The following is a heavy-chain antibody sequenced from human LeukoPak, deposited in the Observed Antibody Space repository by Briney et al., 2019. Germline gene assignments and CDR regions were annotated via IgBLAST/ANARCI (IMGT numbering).Heavy chain of an antibody. Sequence: GRSLRLSCAASGFTFSSYGMHWVRQAPGKGLEWVAVISYDGGNKYYADSVKGRLTISRDNSKNTLYLQMNSLRAEDTAVYYCAKRIGSGRTDRSAPLLFDDWGQGTLVTVSS. CDR2: ISYDGGNK. J-gene: IGHJ4*02. D-gene: IGHD6-19*01. V-gene: IGHV3-30*18. CDR3: AKRIGSGRTDRSAPLLFDD. CDR1: GFTFSSYG.